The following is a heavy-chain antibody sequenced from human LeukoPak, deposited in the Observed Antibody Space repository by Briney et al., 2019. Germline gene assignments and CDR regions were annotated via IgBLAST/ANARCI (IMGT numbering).Heavy chain of an antibody. Sequence: GGSLRLSCAASGFTFSSYSMNWVRQAPGKGLEWVSSISSSSSYIYYADSVKGRFTISRDNSKNTLYPQMNSLRPEDTAVYYCAKGRRYNILTGYYVSEVDPWGQGTLVTVSA. J-gene: IGHJ5*02. CDR1: GFTFSSYS. CDR2: ISSSSSYI. V-gene: IGHV3-21*01. D-gene: IGHD3-9*01. CDR3: AKGRRYNILTGYYVSEVDP.